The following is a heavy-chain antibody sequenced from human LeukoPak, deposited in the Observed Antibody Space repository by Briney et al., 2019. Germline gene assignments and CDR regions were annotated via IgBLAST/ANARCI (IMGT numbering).Heavy chain of an antibody. V-gene: IGHV4-34*01. J-gene: IGHJ5*02. CDR2: INHSGST. Sequence: PGGSLRLSCAASGFTFSSYAMSWVRQPPGKGLEWIGEINHSGSTNYNPSLKSRVTISVDTSKSQFSLKLSSVTAADTAVYYCASGGGSSKKPRRWFDPWGQGTLVTVSS. CDR1: GFTFSSYA. CDR3: ASGGGSSKKPRRWFDP. D-gene: IGHD6-6*01.